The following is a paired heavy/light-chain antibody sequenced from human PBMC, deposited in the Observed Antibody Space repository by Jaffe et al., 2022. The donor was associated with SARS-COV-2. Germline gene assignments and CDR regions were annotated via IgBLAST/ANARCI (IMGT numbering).Light chain of an antibody. CDR1: SSNIGAGYY. V-gene: IGLV1-40*01. CDR3: QTYDSSLSGVV. Sequence: QSVLTQPPSVSGAPGQRVTISCIGSSSNIGAGYYIHWYQQLPGKAPKLLIYDYNNRPSGVPDRFSGSKSGTSASLAITGLQDEDEAIYYCQTYDSSLSGVVFGGGTKLTVL. J-gene: IGLJ3*02. CDR2: DYN.
Heavy chain of an antibody. V-gene: IGHV1-46*01. Sequence: QVQLKQSGAEVKKPGASVKVSCQASGYTFTSYYMHWVRQAPGQGLEWMGIINPNGGSTEYAQKFQGRLTVTTDTSTSTVYMELSSLRSEDTAVYYCARDPTKWGFDPWGQGTLVTVSS. CDR1: GYTFTSYY. CDR2: INPNGGST. D-gene: IGHD2-8*01. CDR3: ARDPTKWGFDP. J-gene: IGHJ5*02.